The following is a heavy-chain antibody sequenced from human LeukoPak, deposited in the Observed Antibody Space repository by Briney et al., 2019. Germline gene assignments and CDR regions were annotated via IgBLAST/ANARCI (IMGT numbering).Heavy chain of an antibody. CDR1: GFTLSNYG. CDR2: IWDEGSNK. V-gene: IGHV3-33*01. CDR3: ARDLYYYDSSGYFNYYYYYGMDV. J-gene: IGHJ6*02. Sequence: GSLGLSCAASGFTLSNYGMHWVRQAPGQGLEWVAGIWDEGSNKYYADSVKGRFTISRDNSKNTLYLQMNSLRAEDTAVYYCARDLYYYDSSGYFNYYYYYGMDVWGQGTTVTVSS. D-gene: IGHD3-22*01.